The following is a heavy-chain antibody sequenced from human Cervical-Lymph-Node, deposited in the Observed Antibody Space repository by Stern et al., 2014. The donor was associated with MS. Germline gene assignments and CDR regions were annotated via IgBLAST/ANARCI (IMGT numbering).Heavy chain of an antibody. CDR3: ARSGGQLATDDAFDI. V-gene: IGHV4-59*01. CDR2: IYYSGST. D-gene: IGHD6-13*01. Sequence: QVKLQESGPGLVKPSETLSLTCTVSGGSIRSYYWSWIRQPPGKGLEWIGYIYYSGSTNYNPSLKSRVTISVDTSKNQFSLKLSSVTAADTAVYYCARSGGQLATDDAFDIWGQGTMVTVSS. J-gene: IGHJ3*02. CDR1: GGSIRSYY.